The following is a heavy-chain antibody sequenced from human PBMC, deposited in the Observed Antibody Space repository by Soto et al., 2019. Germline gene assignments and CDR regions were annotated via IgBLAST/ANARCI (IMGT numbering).Heavy chain of an antibody. D-gene: IGHD6-13*01. CDR2: INHSGST. CDR1: GGSFSGYY. V-gene: IGHV4-34*01. J-gene: IGHJ4*02. CDR3: ARGPAAAHGGVKAFDY. Sequence: SETLSLTCAVYGGSFSGYYWSWIRQPPGKGLEWIGEINHSGSTNYNPSLKSRVTISVDTSKNQFSLKLSSVTAADTAVYYCARGPAAAHGGVKAFDYWGQGTLVTVSS.